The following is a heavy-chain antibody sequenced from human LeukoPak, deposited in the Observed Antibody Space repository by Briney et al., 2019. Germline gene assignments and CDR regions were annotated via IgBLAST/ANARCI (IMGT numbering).Heavy chain of an antibody. V-gene: IGHV1-18*01. CDR3: ARDARGYSYGSGGPDFDY. D-gene: IGHD5-18*01. CDR1: GYTFTSYG. J-gene: IGHJ4*02. Sequence: ASVKVSCKASGYTFTSYGISWVRQAPGQGLEWMGWISAYNGNTNNAQKLQGRVTMTTDTSTSTAYMELRSLRSDDTAVYYCARDARGYSYGSGGPDFDYWGQGTLVTVSS. CDR2: ISAYNGNT.